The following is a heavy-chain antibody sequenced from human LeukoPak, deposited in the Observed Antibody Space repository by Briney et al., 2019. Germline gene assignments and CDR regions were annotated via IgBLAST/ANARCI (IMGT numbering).Heavy chain of an antibody. CDR1: GFTFSSYW. V-gene: IGHV3-7*04. CDR2: IKQDGSKK. D-gene: IGHD5-24*01. J-gene: IGHJ4*02. Sequence: GGSLRLSCAASGFTFSSYWMTWVRQAPGKGLEWVANIKQDGSKKSYVDSVKGRFTISRDNAKNSLYLQMNSLRAEDTAIYYCTRVGYIDEGIDYWGQGTLVTVSS. CDR3: TRVGYIDEGIDY.